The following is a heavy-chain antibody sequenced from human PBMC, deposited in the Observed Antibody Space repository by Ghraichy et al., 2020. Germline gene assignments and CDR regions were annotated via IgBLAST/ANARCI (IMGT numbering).Heavy chain of an antibody. Sequence: ETLSLTCAVYGGSFSGYYWSWIRQPPGKGLEWIGEINHSGSTNYNPSLKSRVTISVDTSKNQFSLKLSSVTAADTAVYYCARVRWYQLPFDPWGQGTLVTVSS. CDR2: INHSGST. J-gene: IGHJ5*02. CDR1: GGSFSGYY. V-gene: IGHV4-34*01. D-gene: IGHD2-2*01. CDR3: ARVRWYQLPFDP.